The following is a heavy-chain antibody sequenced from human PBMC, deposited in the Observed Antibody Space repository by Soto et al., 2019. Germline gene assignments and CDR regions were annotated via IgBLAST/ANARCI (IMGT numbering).Heavy chain of an antibody. CDR2: ISSSSSTI. D-gene: IGHD3-10*01. CDR3: ARDAPFSGSYYNVAYYYGMDF. CDR1: GFTFSSYS. V-gene: IGHV3-48*02. J-gene: IGHJ6*02. Sequence: GGSLRLSCAASGFTFSSYSMNWVRQAPGKGLEWVSYISSSSSTIYYADSVKGRFTISRDNAKNSLYLQMNSLRDEDTAVYYCARDAPFSGSYYNVAYYYGMDFWGQGTTVTVSS.